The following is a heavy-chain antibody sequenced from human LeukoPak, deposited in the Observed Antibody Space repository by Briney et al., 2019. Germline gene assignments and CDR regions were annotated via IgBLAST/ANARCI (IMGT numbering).Heavy chain of an antibody. CDR3: ARSIGKYRTYYYYGMDV. D-gene: IGHD1-14*01. J-gene: IGHJ6*02. CDR1: GFTFSSYA. V-gene: IGHV3-30-3*01. CDR2: ISYDGSNK. Sequence: QPGRSLRLSCAASGFTFSSYAMHWVRQAPGKGLEWVAVISYDGSNKYYADSVKGRFTISRDNSKNTLYLQMNSLRAEDTAVYYCARSIGKYRTYYYYGMDVWGQGTTVTVSS.